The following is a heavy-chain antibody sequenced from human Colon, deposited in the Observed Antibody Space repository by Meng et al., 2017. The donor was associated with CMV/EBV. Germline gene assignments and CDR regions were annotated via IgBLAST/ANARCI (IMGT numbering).Heavy chain of an antibody. J-gene: IGHJ4*02. Sequence: GQLQEWGVVVLKPSETLSLTCGVYNGSFSGYFWTWIRQPPGKGLEWIGEIFRDGSTKYNPSLQSRVTMSVDTSKNHFSLNLRSVTAADTAVYFCARATKPNCWEVLEYWGQGTLVTVSS. V-gene: IGHV4-34*12. CDR3: ARATKPNCWEVLEY. D-gene: IGHD2-2*01. CDR2: IFRDGST. CDR1: NGSFSGYF.